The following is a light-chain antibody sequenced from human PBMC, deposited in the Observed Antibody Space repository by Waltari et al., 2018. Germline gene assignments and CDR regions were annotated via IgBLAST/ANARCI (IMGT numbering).Light chain of an antibody. CDR2: DAS. CDR1: QSFNNY. V-gene: IGKV3-11*01. J-gene: IGKJ3*01. CDR3: QERSDWRGLT. Sequence: EIVLTQSPATLSLSPGERAVLSCRVSQSFNNYLAWYQQKPGQAPRLLIYDASTRATGIAARFSGSGSGTDFTLTISSLEPEDSAVYYCQERSDWRGLTFGPGTKVDIK.